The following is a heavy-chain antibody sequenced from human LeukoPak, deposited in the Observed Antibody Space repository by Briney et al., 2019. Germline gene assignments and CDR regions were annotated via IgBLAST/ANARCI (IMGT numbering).Heavy chain of an antibody. J-gene: IGHJ4*02. Sequence: SETLSLTCTVSGGSISSYYWGWIRQPPGKGLEWIGSIYYSGSTYYNPSLKSRVTISVDTSKNQFSLKLSSVTAADTAVYYCARHGTYSGSYPYYFDYWGQGTLVTVSS. D-gene: IGHD1-26*01. CDR2: IYYSGST. CDR1: GGSISSYY. CDR3: ARHGTYSGSYPYYFDY. V-gene: IGHV4-39*07.